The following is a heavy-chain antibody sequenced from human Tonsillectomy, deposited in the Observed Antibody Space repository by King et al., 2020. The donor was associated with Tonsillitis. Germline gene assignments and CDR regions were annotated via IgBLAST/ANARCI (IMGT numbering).Heavy chain of an antibody. D-gene: IGHD4-17*01. CDR1: GYTFTAHY. V-gene: IGHV1-2*02. Sequence: QLVQSGAEVKKPGASVKVSCKASGYTFTAHYINWLRQAPGQGLERMVGINHNTCCANYAQKFQGRVTMTRDTSISTAYMELGRLRSDDTAVYYCATYGDYLGWIDPWGQGTLVTVSS. J-gene: IGHJ5*02. CDR3: ATYGDYLGWIDP. CDR2: INHNTCCA.